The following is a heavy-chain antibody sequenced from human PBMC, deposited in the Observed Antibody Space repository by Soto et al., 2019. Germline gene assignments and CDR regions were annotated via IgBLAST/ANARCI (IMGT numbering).Heavy chain of an antibody. CDR2: INSDGSST. D-gene: IGHD5-12*01. CDR3: ARRGYYGMDV. CDR1: GFTSSSYW. J-gene: IGHJ6*02. V-gene: IGHV3-74*01. Sequence: PGGSLELSSATSGFTSSSYWMHWLRQAPGKGLVWVSRINSDGSSTSYADSVKGRFTISRDNAKNTLYLQMNSLRAEDTAVYYCARRGYYGMDVWGQGTTVTVSS.